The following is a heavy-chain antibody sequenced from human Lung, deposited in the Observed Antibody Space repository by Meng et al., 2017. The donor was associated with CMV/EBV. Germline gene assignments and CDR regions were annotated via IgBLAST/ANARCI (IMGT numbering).Heavy chain of an antibody. V-gene: IGHV3-30*04. CDR2: ISIDGSSK. CDR3: TRRADYFDY. CDR1: GFTFSSYD. J-gene: IGHJ4*02. Sequence: GESLKISCAASGFTFSSYDMNWVRQAPGKALEWVAVISIDGSSKFYADSMKGRFTISRDNSKNTLFLQVNSLRPEDTAVYYCTRRADYFDYSGPGTLVTVSS.